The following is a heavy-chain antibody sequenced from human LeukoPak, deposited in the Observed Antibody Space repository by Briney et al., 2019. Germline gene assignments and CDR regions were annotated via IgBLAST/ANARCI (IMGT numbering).Heavy chain of an antibody. D-gene: IGHD2-15*01. CDR2: IHHSGST. CDR1: GYSISSGYY. Sequence: SETLSLTCIVSGYSISSGYYWGWIRQPPGKGLEWIGNIHHSGSTYYNPSLKSRVTISVDTSKNQLSLKLSSVTAADTAVYYCARGRSQSRAFDIWGQGTKVTVSS. V-gene: IGHV4-38-2*02. CDR3: ARGRSQSRAFDI. J-gene: IGHJ3*02.